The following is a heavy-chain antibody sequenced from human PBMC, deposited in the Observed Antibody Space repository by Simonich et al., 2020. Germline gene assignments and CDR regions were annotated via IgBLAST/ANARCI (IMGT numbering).Heavy chain of an antibody. J-gene: IGHJ4*02. D-gene: IGHD6-13*01. V-gene: IGHV1-18*01. Sequence: QVQLVQSGAEVKKPGASVKVSCKASGYTFTSYGISWVRQAPGQGLEWMGVYIAYNGKPNYEQKLQGRVTMTTDTSTSTAYMELRSLRSDDTAVYYCARDQGGRAAAATDYWGQGTLVTVSS. CDR1: GYTFTSYG. CDR3: ARDQGGRAAAATDY. CDR2: YIAYNGKP.